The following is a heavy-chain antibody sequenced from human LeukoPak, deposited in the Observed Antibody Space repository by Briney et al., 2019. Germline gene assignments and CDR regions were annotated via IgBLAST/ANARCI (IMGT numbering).Heavy chain of an antibody. J-gene: IGHJ4*02. V-gene: IGHV1-2*02. D-gene: IGHD1-26*01. CDR2: INPNSGGT. CDR3: ARDWEPSRGPGY. Sequence: ASVKVSCKASGYTFTSYYMHWVRQAPGQGLEWMGWINPNSGGTNYAQNFQGRVTMTRDTSISTAYMELSRLRSDDTAVYYCARDWEPSRGPGYWGQGTLVTVSS. CDR1: GYTFTSYY.